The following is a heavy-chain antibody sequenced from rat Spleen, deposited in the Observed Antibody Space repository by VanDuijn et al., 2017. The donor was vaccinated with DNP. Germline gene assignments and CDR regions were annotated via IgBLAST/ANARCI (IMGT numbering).Heavy chain of an antibody. CDR3: AREDYDDYYHPFAY. D-gene: IGHD1-12*03. CDR2: IQSGGRT. CDR1: GFSLTSYH. Sequence: QVQLKESEPDLVQPSQTLSLTCTVSGFSLTSYHVHWVRQPPGKGLEWMGRIQSGGRTDYNSAVKSRLSISRDTSKSQVLLKMSSLQTEDTATYYCAREDYDDYYHPFAYWGQGTLVTVSS. J-gene: IGHJ3*01. V-gene: IGHV2-27*01.